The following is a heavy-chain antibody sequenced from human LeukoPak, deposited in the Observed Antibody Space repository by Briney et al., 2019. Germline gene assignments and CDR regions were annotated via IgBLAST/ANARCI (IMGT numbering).Heavy chain of an antibody. V-gene: IGHV4-39*01. CDR2: IYYSGST. Sequence: SETLSLTCTVSGSSISSSSYYWGWIRQPPGKGLEWIGSIYYSGSTYYNPSLKSRVTISVDTSKNQFSLKLSSVTAADTAVYYCARQVAVAGPRLDYWGQGTLVTVSS. CDR3: ARQVAVAGPRLDY. CDR1: GSSISSSSYY. D-gene: IGHD6-19*01. J-gene: IGHJ4*02.